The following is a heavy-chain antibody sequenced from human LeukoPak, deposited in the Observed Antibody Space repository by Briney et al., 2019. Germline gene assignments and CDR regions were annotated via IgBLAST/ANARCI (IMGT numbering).Heavy chain of an antibody. CDR3: ARGGTLIRGFDY. CDR1: GGSISSGDYY. J-gene: IGHJ4*02. CDR2: IFYSGSA. V-gene: IGHV4-31*03. D-gene: IGHD3-10*01. Sequence: SETLSLTCTVSGGSISSGDYYWNWIRQHPEKSLEWIGYIFYSGSAYYNPSLKSRVTISVDTSKNQFSLKLSSVTAADTAVYYCARGGTLIRGFDYWGQGTLVTVSS.